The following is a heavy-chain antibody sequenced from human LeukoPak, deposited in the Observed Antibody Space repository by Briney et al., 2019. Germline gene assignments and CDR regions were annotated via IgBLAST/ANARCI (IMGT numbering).Heavy chain of an antibody. Sequence: GGSLRLSCAASGFNFSGSAMHWVRQASGKWLEWVGRIRSKVNSYATAYAASLEGRFTISRDDSKNTAYLQMNSLKTEDTAVYYCTRLDCRSSSCYSFWGQGALVTVSS. V-gene: IGHV3-73*01. CDR3: TRLDCRSSSCYSF. CDR2: IRSKVNSYAT. D-gene: IGHD2-2*01. J-gene: IGHJ4*02. CDR1: GFNFSGSA.